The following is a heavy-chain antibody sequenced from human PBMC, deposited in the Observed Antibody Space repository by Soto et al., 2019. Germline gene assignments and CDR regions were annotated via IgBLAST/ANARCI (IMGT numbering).Heavy chain of an antibody. Sequence: ASVKVSCKASGYTFTSYYMHWVLQAPGQGLEWMGIINPSGGSTSYAQKFQGRVTMTRDTSTSTVYMELSNLRSEDTAVYYCASNNYDILTGYYNNYYYYGMDVWGQGTTVTVSS. CDR1: GYTFTSYY. D-gene: IGHD3-9*01. J-gene: IGHJ6*02. V-gene: IGHV1-46*01. CDR2: INPSGGST. CDR3: ASNNYDILTGYYNNYYYYGMDV.